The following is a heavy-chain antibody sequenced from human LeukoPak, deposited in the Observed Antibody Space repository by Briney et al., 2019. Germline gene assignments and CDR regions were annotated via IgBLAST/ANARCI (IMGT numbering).Heavy chain of an antibody. CDR2: IIPIFGTA. J-gene: IGHJ6*03. Sequence: SVKVSCKASGYTFTSYDINWVRQATGQGLEWMGGIIPIFGTANYAQKFQGRVTITADESTSTAYMELSSLRSEDTAVYYCARGQTSYMDVWGKGTTVTVSS. CDR1: GYTFTSYD. CDR3: ARGQTSYMDV. V-gene: IGHV1-69*13.